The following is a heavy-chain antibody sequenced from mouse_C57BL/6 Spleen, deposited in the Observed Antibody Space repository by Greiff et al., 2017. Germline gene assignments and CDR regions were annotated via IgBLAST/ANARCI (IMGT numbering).Heavy chain of an antibody. D-gene: IGHD2-4*01. Sequence: EVKLVESGTVLARPGASVKMSCKTSGYTFTSYWMHWVKQRPGQGLEWIGAIYPGNSDTSYNQKFKGKAKLTAVTSASTAYMELSSLTNEDSAVYYCTRSEDYDGYWYFDVWGTGTTVTVSS. CDR3: TRSEDYDGYWYFDV. CDR2: IYPGNSDT. J-gene: IGHJ1*03. V-gene: IGHV1-5*01. CDR1: GYTFTSYW.